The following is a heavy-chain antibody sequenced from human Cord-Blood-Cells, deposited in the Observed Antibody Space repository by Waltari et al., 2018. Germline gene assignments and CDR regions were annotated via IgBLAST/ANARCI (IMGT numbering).Heavy chain of an antibody. J-gene: IGHJ3*02. CDR3: ARDNWGSGRAFDI. CDR2: ISYDGRNK. D-gene: IGHD7-27*01. CDR1: GFTFSSYA. Sequence: QVQLVESGGGVVQPGRSLRLSCAASGFTFSSYAMHWVRQAPGKGLEWVAVISYDGRNKYYADSGKGRFTISRDNSKNTLYLQMNSLRAEDTAVYYCARDNWGSGRAFDIWGQGTMVTVSS. V-gene: IGHV3-30*04.